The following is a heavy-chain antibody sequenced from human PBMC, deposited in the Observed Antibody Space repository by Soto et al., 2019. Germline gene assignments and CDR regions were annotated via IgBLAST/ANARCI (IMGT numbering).Heavy chain of an antibody. CDR1: GFTFSDYY. V-gene: IGHV3-23*01. Sequence: GGSLRLSCAVSGFTFSDYYMTWIRQAPGKGLEWVSAISGSGGSTYYADSVKGRFTISRDNSKNTLYLQMNSLRAEDTAVYYCAKENGYSSSWFEFDYWGQGTLVTVSS. D-gene: IGHD6-13*01. CDR2: ISGSGGST. J-gene: IGHJ4*02. CDR3: AKENGYSSSWFEFDY.